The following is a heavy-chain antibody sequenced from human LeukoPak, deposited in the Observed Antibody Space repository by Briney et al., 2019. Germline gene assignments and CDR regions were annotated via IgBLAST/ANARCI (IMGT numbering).Heavy chain of an antibody. CDR1: GFTFDDYA. J-gene: IGHJ4*02. Sequence: GGSLRLSCAASGFTFDDYAMHWVRQAPGKGLEWVSLICGDGVSTYYADSVKGRFTISRDNSKNTLYLQKNSLRAEDTAVYYWEKEDQKGGYDLWRGYFYRGQGTLVTVSS. CDR2: ICGDGVST. V-gene: IGHV3-43*02. CDR3: EKEDQKGGYDLWRGYFY. D-gene: IGHD3-3*01.